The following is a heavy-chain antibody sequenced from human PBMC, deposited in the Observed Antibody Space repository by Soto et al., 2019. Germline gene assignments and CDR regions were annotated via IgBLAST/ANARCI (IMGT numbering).Heavy chain of an antibody. J-gene: IGHJ2*01. CDR3: ARTIVAAGGRRYFDL. CDR1: GLTFSDYY. D-gene: IGHD6-13*01. V-gene: IGHV3-11*03. Sequence: PGGSLRLSCAASGLTFSDYYMSWIRQAPGKGLEWVSYINSSSSYTNYADSVKGRFTISRDNAKNSLYLQMNSLRAEDTAVYYCARTIVAAGGRRYFDLWGRGTLVTVSS. CDR2: INSSSSYT.